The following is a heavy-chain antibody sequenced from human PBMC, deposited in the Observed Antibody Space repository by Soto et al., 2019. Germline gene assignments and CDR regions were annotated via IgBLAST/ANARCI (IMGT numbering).Heavy chain of an antibody. J-gene: IGHJ6*03. CDR2: TYYRSKWYN. D-gene: IGHD3-10*01. CDR3: ARAVWFGVYRLKNYYYYYMDV. V-gene: IGHV6-1*01. Sequence: PSQTLSLTCVISGDSVSSNSAAWNWIRQSPSRGLEWLGRTYYRSKWYNDYAVSVKSRITINPDTSKNQFSLQLNSVTPEDTAVYYCARAVWFGVYRLKNYYYYYMDVWGKGTTVTVSS. CDR1: GDSVSSNSAA.